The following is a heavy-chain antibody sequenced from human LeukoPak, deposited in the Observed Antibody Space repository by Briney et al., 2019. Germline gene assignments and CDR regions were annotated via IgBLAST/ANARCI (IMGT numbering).Heavy chain of an antibody. CDR2: MNPYSGDG. D-gene: IGHD4-17*01. J-gene: IGHJ4*02. CDR3: ARTTSLTASGYDY. Sequence: GASVKVSCKTSGYTFTTYHINWVRQATGQGLEWLGWMNPYSGDGGYAKKFLGRLSITSETSISTAYMELSSLRSDDTAVYLGARTTSLTASGYDYWGQGTLVTVSS. V-gene: IGHV1-8*03. CDR1: GYTFTTYH.